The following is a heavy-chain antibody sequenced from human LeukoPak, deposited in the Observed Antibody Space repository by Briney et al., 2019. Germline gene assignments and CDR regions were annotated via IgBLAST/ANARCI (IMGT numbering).Heavy chain of an antibody. CDR1: GFTFSSYS. CDR2: ISSSSSTI. J-gene: IGHJ4*02. Sequence: GGSLILSCTASGFTFSSYSMNWVRQAPGQGLAPSSFISSSSSTIYYADSVKGRFTISRDNSKNTLYLQMNSLRAEDTAVYYCAKDWGTYYDSHYFDYWGQGTLVTVSS. D-gene: IGHD3-22*01. V-gene: IGHV3-48*01. CDR3: AKDWGTYYDSHYFDY.